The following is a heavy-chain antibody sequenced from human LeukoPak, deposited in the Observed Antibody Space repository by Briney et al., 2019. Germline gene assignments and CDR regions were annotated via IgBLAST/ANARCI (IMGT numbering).Heavy chain of an antibody. CDR2: IYSGGST. CDR3: ARDHYRDDAFDI. V-gene: IGHV3-53*01. D-gene: IGHD1-14*01. CDR1: GFTFSSYG. Sequence: TGGSLRLSCAASGFTFSSYGMRGVRQPPGKGLEWVSVIYSGGSTYYADSVKGRFTISRDNSKNTLYLQMNSLRAEDTAVYYCARDHYRDDAFDIWGQGTMVTVSS. J-gene: IGHJ3*02.